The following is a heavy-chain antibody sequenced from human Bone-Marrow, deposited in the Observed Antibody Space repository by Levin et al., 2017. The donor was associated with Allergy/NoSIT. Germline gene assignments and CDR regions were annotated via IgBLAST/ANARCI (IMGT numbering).Heavy chain of an antibody. CDR3: ARVGRLKNGGISLNWYFDL. Sequence: ASVKVSCKASGGTFSSYAISWVRQAPGQGLEWMGRIIPILGIANYAQKFQGRVTITADKSTSTAYMELSSLRSEDTAVYYCARVGRLKNGGISLNWYFDLWGRGTLVTVSS. D-gene: IGHD2-15*01. J-gene: IGHJ2*01. V-gene: IGHV1-69*04. CDR2: IIPILGIA. CDR1: GGTFSSYA.